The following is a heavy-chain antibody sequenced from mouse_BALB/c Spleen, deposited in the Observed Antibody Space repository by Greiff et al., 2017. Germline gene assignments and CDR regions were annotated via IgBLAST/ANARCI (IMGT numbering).Heavy chain of an antibody. J-gene: IGHJ1*01. Sequence: VQLQQSGAELMKPGASVKISCKATGYTFSSYWIEWVKQRPGHGLEWIGEILPGSGSTNYNEKFKGKATFTADTSSNTAYMQLSSLTSEDSAVSNCARYDGYYDVWGAGTTVTVSS. CDR3: ARYDGYYDV. V-gene: IGHV1-9*01. CDR2: ILPGSGST. D-gene: IGHD2-3*01. CDR1: GYTFSSYW.